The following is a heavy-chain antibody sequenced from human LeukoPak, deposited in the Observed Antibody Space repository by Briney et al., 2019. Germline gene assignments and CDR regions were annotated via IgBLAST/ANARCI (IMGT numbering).Heavy chain of an antibody. CDR2: ISGSGGST. Sequence: GRSLRLSCAASGFTFSSYGMSWVRQAPGKGLEWVLAISGSGGSTYYADSAEGRFTISRDNSKNTLYLQMNIMRAEDTAVYYCAKDLESGSYEDYWGQGTLFTVSS. D-gene: IGHD3-10*01. CDR3: AKDLESGSYEDY. V-gene: IGHV3-23*01. CDR1: GFTFSSYG. J-gene: IGHJ4*02.